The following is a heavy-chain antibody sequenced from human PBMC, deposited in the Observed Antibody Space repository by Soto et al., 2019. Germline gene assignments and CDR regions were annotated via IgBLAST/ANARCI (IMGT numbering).Heavy chain of an antibody. CDR3: ARDLSYYSDDC. CDR2: ISSSSSYI. CDR1: GVTFSSYS. V-gene: IGHV3-21*01. D-gene: IGHD1-26*01. Sequence: PWGPLRLPCAASGVTFSSYSMNWVSQAPGKGLEWVSSISSSSSYIYYADSVKGRFTISRDNAKNSLYLQMNSLRAEDTAVYYCARDLSYYSDDCWGQGTLVTVSS. J-gene: IGHJ4*02.